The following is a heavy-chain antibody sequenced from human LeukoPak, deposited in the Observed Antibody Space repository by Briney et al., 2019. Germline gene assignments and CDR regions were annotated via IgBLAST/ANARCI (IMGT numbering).Heavy chain of an antibody. CDR1: GYTFTGYY. J-gene: IGHJ5*02. Sequence: ASVKVSCKASGYTFTGYYMHWVRQAPGQGLEWMVRINPNSGGTNYAQKFQGRATMTRDTAISTASLELSRMRSDDTAVYYCARDRIAAAGQLYNWFDPWGQGTLVTVSS. V-gene: IGHV1-2*06. D-gene: IGHD6-13*01. CDR3: ARDRIAAAGQLYNWFDP. CDR2: INPNSGGT.